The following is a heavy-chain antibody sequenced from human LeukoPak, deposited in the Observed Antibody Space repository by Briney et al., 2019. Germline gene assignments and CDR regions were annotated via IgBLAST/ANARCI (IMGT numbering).Heavy chain of an antibody. V-gene: IGHV3-30*02. J-gene: IGHJ3*02. CDR1: GFTFSSYG. D-gene: IGHD2-2*01. CDR2: IRYDGSNK. CDR3: AKVPAYRPNGAFDI. Sequence: GASLRLSCAASGFTFSSYGMHWVRQAPGKGLEWVAFIRYDGSNKNYAESVKGRFTISRDNSKNTLYLQMNSLRAEDTAVYYCAKVPAYRPNGAFDIWGQGTMVTVSS.